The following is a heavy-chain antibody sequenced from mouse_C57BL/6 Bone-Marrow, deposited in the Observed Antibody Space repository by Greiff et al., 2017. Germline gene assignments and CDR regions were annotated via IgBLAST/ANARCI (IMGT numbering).Heavy chain of an antibody. J-gene: IGHJ2*01. D-gene: IGHD2-4*01. V-gene: IGHV2-2*01. CDR3: ARGTMILDY. Sequence: VQLQQSGPGLVQPSQSLSITCTVSGFSLTSYGVHWVRQSPGKGLEWLGVIWSGGSTDYNAAFISRLSISKDNSKSQVFFKMNSLQADDTAIYYCARGTMILDYWGQGTTLTVSS. CDR2: IWSGGST. CDR1: GFSLTSYG.